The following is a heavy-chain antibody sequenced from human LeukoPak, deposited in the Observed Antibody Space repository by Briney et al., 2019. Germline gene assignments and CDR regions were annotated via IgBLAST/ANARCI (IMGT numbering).Heavy chain of an antibody. CDR3: AREGSGWYGNFDY. CDR2: INPDSGGT. D-gene: IGHD6-19*01. CDR1: ASTFTGYY. J-gene: IGHJ4*02. Sequence: ASVKVSCNASASTFTGYYMHWVRPATGQGLEWMGWINPDSGGTNYAQKFQGRVTMTRYTSISTAYMEVSRLRSDDTAVYYCAREGSGWYGNFDYWGQGTLVTVSS. V-gene: IGHV1-2*02.